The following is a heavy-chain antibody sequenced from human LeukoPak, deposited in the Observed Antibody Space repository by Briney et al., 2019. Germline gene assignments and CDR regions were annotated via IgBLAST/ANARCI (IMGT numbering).Heavy chain of an antibody. CDR3: AKDRRRGYLTEFDY. CDR2: ISGSGGST. D-gene: IGHD5-12*01. V-gene: IGHV3-23*01. CDR1: GFTFSSYG. J-gene: IGHJ4*02. Sequence: PGGSLRLSCAASGFTFSSYGMSWVRQAPGKGLEWVSAISGSGGSTYYADSVKGRFTISRDNSKNTLYLQMNSLRAEDTAVYYCAKDRRRGYLTEFDYWGQGTLVTVSS.